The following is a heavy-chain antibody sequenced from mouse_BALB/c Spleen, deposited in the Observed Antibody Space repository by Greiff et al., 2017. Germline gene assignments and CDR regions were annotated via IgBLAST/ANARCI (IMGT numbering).Heavy chain of an antibody. D-gene: IGHD1-2*01. CDR1: GFTFSDYY. Sequence: EVMLVESGGGLVKPGGSLKLSCAASGFTFSDYYMYWVRQTPEKRLEWVATISDGGSYTYYPDSVKGRFTISRDNAKNNLYLQMSSLKSEDTAMYYCARDESITTATGWFAYWGQGTLVTVSA. V-gene: IGHV5-4*02. CDR3: ARDESITTATGWFAY. CDR2: ISDGGSYT. J-gene: IGHJ3*01.